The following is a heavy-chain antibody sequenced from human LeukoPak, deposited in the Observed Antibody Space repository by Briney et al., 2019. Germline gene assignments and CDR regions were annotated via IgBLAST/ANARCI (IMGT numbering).Heavy chain of an antibody. D-gene: IGHD2-15*01. Sequence: PGRSLRLSCAAAGFTFSNNGMHWVRQAPGKGLEWVAAISNDGSNKYYADSVKGRFTISRDNSKNTLYLQMNSLRGEDTAVYYCARDLGYCSGGSCYDLFDYWGQGTLVTVSS. CDR2: ISNDGSNK. CDR1: GFTFSNNG. J-gene: IGHJ4*02. V-gene: IGHV3-30*03. CDR3: ARDLGYCSGGSCYDLFDY.